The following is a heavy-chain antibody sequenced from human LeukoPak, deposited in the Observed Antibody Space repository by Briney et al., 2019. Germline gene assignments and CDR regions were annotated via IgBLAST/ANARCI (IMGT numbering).Heavy chain of an antibody. Sequence: ASVKVSCKASGYTFTSYGISWVRQAPGQGLEWMGWISAYNGNTNYAQKLQGRVTMTTETSTSTAYMELRSLRSDDTAVYYCARVPYDFWTGRDYYYMDVWGKGTTVTVS. J-gene: IGHJ6*03. CDR3: ARVPYDFWTGRDYYYMDV. V-gene: IGHV1-18*01. D-gene: IGHD3-3*01. CDR1: GYTFTSYG. CDR2: ISAYNGNT.